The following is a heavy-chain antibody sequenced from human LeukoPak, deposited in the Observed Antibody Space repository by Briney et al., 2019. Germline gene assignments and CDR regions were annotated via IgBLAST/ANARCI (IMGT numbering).Heavy chain of an antibody. J-gene: IGHJ6*02. CDR3: VKDKGSCRGGNCRDDYHGLDV. CDR2: SNWDGNNI. CDR1: GFTFDDYA. D-gene: IGHD2-15*01. Sequence: GWSLRLSCAASGFTFDDYAMHWVRQVPGKGLEWVSGSNWDGNNIGYVDSVKGRFTISRDNARKFLYLQMNSLRAEDTALYYCVKDKGSCRGGNCRDDYHGLDVWGQGTTVTVSS. V-gene: IGHV3-9*01.